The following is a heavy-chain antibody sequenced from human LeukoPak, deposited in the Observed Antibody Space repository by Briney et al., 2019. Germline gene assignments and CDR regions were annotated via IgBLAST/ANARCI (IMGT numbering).Heavy chain of an antibody. J-gene: IGHJ4*02. D-gene: IGHD3-16*01. CDR1: GFIFGRYW. Sequence: GGSLRLSCATTGFIFGRYWMSWVRQTPGKGLEWVANINQDESEKNYVDPVKGRFTISRDNSKNTLYLQMNSLRAEDTAVYYCARHRGISTRDFEYWGQGTLVTVSS. CDR3: ARHRGISTRDFEY. CDR2: INQDESEK. V-gene: IGHV3-7*03.